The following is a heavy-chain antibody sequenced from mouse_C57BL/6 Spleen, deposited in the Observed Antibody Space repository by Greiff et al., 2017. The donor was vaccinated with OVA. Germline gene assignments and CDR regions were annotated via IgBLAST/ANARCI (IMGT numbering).Heavy chain of an antibody. D-gene: IGHD2-5*01. CDR1: GFTFSSYA. CDR2: ISDGGSYP. J-gene: IGHJ4*01. CDR3: ARESNHGYY. Sequence: VQLKESGGGLVKPGGSLKLSCAASGFTFSSYAMSWVRQTPEKRLEWVATISDGGSYPYYPDNVQGRFPISRDNAKNNQYLQMSHLKSEDKAMDYCARESNHGYYWGQGTSVTVSS. V-gene: IGHV5-4*01.